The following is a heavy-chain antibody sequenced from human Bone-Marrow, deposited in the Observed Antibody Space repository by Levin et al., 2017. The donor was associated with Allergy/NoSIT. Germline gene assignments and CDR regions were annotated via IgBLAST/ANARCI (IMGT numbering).Heavy chain of an antibody. CDR2: FDPEEGET. D-gene: IGHD2-21*02. V-gene: IGHV1-24*01. CDR1: GYSLIDLS. J-gene: IGHJ4*02. CDR3: ATHGVMTAFV. Sequence: PGGSLRLSCKVSGYSLIDLSMHWVRQAPGTGFQWMGGFDPEEGETIYAQKFQGRVTMTEDRFTETAYMELTSLTSEDTAVYYCATHGVMTAFVWGQGTLVTVSS.